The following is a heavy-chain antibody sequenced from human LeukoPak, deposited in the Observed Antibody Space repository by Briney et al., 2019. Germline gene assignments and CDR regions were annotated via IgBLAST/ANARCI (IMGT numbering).Heavy chain of an antibody. CDR3: ARNETSGYFDI. CDR2: MYNSGSI. Sequence: SETLSLTCTVSGGPISSSTHYWGWIRQSPGKGLEWIGSMYNSGSISYNPSLRSRVTITVDTSKNQFSLNFNSVTAADTALYFCARNETSGYFDIWGQGTMVTVSS. J-gene: IGHJ3*02. D-gene: IGHD3-22*01. CDR1: GGPISSSTHY. V-gene: IGHV4-39*01.